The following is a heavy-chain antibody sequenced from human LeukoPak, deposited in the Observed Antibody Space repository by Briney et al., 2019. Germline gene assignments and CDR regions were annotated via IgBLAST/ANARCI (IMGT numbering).Heavy chain of an antibody. Sequence: SETLSLTCAVYGGSLSGYCCGWIRQPHGDGLEWIGEINHSGSTNYNPSLKSRVTISVDTSKNQFSLKLSSVTAADTAVYYCARGGITGTKTNWFDPWGQGTLVTVSS. V-gene: IGHV4-34*01. D-gene: IGHD1-7*01. CDR2: INHSGST. CDR3: ARGGITGTKTNWFDP. CDR1: GGSLSGYC. J-gene: IGHJ5*02.